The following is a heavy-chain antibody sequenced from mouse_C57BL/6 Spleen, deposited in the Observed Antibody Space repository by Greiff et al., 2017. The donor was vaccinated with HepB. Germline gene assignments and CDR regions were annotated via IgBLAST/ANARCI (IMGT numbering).Heavy chain of an antibody. CDR1: GYTFTSYW. V-gene: IGHV1-69*01. CDR3: ARSYYGSRDYFDD. D-gene: IGHD1-1*01. CDR2: IDPSDSYT. Sequence: QVQLQQPGAELVMPGASVKLSCKASGYTFTSYWMHWVKQRPGQGLEWIGDIDPSDSYTNYNQKFKGKSTLTVDKSSSTAYMQLSSLTSEDSAVYYCARSYYGSRDYFDDWGQGTTLTVSS. J-gene: IGHJ2*01.